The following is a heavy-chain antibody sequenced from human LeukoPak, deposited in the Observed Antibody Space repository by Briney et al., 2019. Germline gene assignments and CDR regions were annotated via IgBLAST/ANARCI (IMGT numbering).Heavy chain of an antibody. D-gene: IGHD1-26*01. CDR3: ARDGSYSSRCWFDP. CDR2: INTNTGNP. CDR1: GYTFTTYA. Sequence: ASVKVSCKASGYTFTTYAMNWVRQAPGQGLEWMGWINTNTGNPTYAQGFTGRFVFSLDTSVSTAYLQISSLKAEDTAVYYCARDGSYSSRCWFDPWGQGTLVTVSS. V-gene: IGHV7-4-1*02. J-gene: IGHJ5*02.